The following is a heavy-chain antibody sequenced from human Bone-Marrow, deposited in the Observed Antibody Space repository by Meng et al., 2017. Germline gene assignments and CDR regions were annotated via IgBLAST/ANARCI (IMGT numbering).Heavy chain of an antibody. CDR3: ARGRREGYKQTDAFDI. Sequence: GSLRLSCSVSGGSISGYFWSWIRQTPGKGLEWIGHISYSGSTKYDPSLKSRVTTSADTSKNQFSLKQSSVTAADTAVYFCARGRREGYKQTDAFDIWGQGTLVTVSS. CDR2: ISYSGST. D-gene: IGHD5-24*01. V-gene: IGHV4-59*12. J-gene: IGHJ3*02. CDR1: GGSISGYF.